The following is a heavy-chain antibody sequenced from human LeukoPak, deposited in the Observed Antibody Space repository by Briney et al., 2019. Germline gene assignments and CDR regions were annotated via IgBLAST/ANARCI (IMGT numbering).Heavy chain of an antibody. V-gene: IGHV3-74*01. J-gene: IGHJ4*02. CDR2: INTDGSST. Sequence: GGSLRLSCAASGFTFSSYWMHWVRQAPGKGLVWVSRINTDGSSTTYADSVKGRFTISRDNAKNTLYLQMNSLRAEDTAMYYCARVGRDGYNPPYYFDYWGQGALVTVSS. CDR1: GFTFSSYW. D-gene: IGHD5-24*01. CDR3: ARVGRDGYNPPYYFDY.